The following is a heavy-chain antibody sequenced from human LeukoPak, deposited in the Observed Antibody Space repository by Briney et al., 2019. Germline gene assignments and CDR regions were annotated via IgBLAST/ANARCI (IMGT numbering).Heavy chain of an antibody. CDR1: GYTFTSYA. D-gene: IGHD6-13*01. V-gene: IGHV1-3*01. Sequence: GASVKVSCKASGYTFTSYAMHWVRQAPGQRLEWMGWINAGNGNTKYSQKFQGRVTITRDTSASTSYMELSSLRSEDTAVYYCARMSSTWGTGAFDIWGQGTMVTVSS. CDR2: INAGNGNT. CDR3: ARMSSTWGTGAFDI. J-gene: IGHJ3*02.